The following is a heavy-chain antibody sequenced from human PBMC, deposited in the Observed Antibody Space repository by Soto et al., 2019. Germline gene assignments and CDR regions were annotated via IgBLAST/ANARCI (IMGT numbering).Heavy chain of an antibody. V-gene: IGHV3-74*01. Sequence: EVHLVESGGGLVQPGGSLRLSCAASGFTFSKYWMHWVRQAPGKGLVWVARINSDGTSTNYADSVKGRLTLSRDDANGQLYLEMNNLKPQKTAVDYCATNWWNLAPWRHGNQVTISS. CDR2: INSDGTST. D-gene: IGHD1-1*01. CDR3: ATNWWNLAP. J-gene: IGHJ5*02. CDR1: GFTFSKYW.